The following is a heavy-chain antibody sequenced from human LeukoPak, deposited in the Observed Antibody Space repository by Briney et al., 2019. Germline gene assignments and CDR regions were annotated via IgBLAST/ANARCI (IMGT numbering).Heavy chain of an antibody. J-gene: IGHJ6*03. CDR1: GFTFSSYG. D-gene: IGHD6-19*01. Sequence: PGGSLRLSCAASGFTFSSYGMHWVRQAPGKGLEWVAFIRYDGSNKYYADSVKGRFTISRDNSKNTLYLQMNSLRAEDTAVYYCAKIGAVAGRDYYYYMDVWGKGTTVTVSS. CDR3: AKIGAVAGRDYYYYMDV. CDR2: IRYDGSNK. V-gene: IGHV3-30*02.